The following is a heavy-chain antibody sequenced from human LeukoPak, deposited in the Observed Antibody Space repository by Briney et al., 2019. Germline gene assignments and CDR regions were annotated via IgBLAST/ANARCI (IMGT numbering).Heavy chain of an antibody. V-gene: IGHV1-2*02. D-gene: IGHD3-10*01. CDR3: ARERSGSPDY. CDR1: GYTFTGYY. CDR2: INPNSGGT. Sequence: ASVKVSCKASGYTFTGYYMHWVRQAPGQGLEWMGSINPNSGGTNYAQKFQGRVTMTRDTSLTTAYMELSRLRSDDTAVYYCARERSGSPDYWGQGTLVTVSS. J-gene: IGHJ4*02.